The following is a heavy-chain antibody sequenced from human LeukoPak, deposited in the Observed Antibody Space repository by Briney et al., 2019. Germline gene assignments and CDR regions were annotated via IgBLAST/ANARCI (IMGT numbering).Heavy chain of an antibody. Sequence: SRTLSLTCTVSGGSIRNDNYYWSWVRQHPGNGLEWIGYIYYSGSTYYNPSLKSRVTLLVDSSKSHFSLKLTSVSTADTAVYYCARLYGSGKNYFDYWGQGTLVTVSS. D-gene: IGHD3-10*01. V-gene: IGHV4-31*03. CDR1: GGSIRNDNYY. CDR3: ARLYGSGKNYFDY. CDR2: IYYSGST. J-gene: IGHJ4*02.